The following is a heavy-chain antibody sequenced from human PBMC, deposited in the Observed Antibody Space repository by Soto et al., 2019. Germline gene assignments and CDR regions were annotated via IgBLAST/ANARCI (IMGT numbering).Heavy chain of an antibody. Sequence: PSETLSLTCTVSGGSMNAHFWSWIRQSAGKGLEWIGHIYISGTTMYNPSLKSRVTMSVDTSKNQFSLKLSSVTAADTAVYYCARGGSSSWYKGGDNWFDPWGQGTLVTAPQ. CDR3: ARGGSSSWYKGGDNWFDP. V-gene: IGHV4-4*07. CDR2: IYISGTT. J-gene: IGHJ5*02. D-gene: IGHD6-13*01. CDR1: GGSMNAHF.